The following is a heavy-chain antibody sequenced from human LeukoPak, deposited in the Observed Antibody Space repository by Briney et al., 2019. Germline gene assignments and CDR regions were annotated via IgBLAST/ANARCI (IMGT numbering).Heavy chain of an antibody. J-gene: IGHJ4*02. CDR2: INPSGGST. Sequence: GASVKVSCKASGYTFTSYYMHWVRQAPGQGLEWMGIINPSGGSTSYAQKFQGRVTMTRDTSTSTVYLELSSLRSEDTAVYYCASSTSGYDLSFDYWGQGTLVTVSS. CDR1: GYTFTSYY. CDR3: ASSTSGYDLSFDY. V-gene: IGHV1-46*01. D-gene: IGHD5-12*01.